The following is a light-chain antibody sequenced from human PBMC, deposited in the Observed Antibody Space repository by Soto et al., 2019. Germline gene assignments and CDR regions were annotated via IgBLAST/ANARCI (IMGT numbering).Light chain of an antibody. V-gene: IGKV1-13*02. CDR3: QQFLSYTIT. J-gene: IGKJ5*01. CDR1: QDIRGA. CDR2: DAS. Sequence: IQLTQSPASLSASVGERVTITCRASQDIRGALAWYQQSPGEAPQLLIYDASTLESGVPSRFSGSSSGTHFTLTISSLQPEDFATYYCQQFLSYTITFGQGTRLEI.